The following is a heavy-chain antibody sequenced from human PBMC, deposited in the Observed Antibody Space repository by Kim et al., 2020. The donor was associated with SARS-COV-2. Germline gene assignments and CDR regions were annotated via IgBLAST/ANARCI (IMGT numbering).Heavy chain of an antibody. D-gene: IGHD6-19*01. CDR3: AKDISSSGWRGRDYYYGMDV. V-gene: IGHV3-9*01. CDR1: GFTFDDYA. Sequence: GGSLRLSCAASGFTFDDYAMHWVRQAPGKGLEWVSGISWNSGSIGYADSVKGRFTISRDNAKNSLYLQMNSLRAEDTALYYCAKDISSSGWRGRDYYYGMDVWGQGTTVTVSS. CDR2: ISWNSGSI. J-gene: IGHJ6*02.